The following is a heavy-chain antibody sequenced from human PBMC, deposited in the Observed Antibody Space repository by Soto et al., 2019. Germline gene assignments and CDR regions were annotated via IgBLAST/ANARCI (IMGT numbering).Heavy chain of an antibody. CDR3: VRDGTKTLRDWFDP. Sequence: ATLSLTCTVSGASISGYYWSWIRKSAGKGLEWIGRIYATGTTDYNPSLKSRVMMSVDTSKKQFSLKLRSVTAADTAVYYCVRDGTKTLRDWFDPWGQGISVTVSS. J-gene: IGHJ5*02. CDR1: GASISGYY. D-gene: IGHD1-1*01. CDR2: IYATGTT. V-gene: IGHV4-4*07.